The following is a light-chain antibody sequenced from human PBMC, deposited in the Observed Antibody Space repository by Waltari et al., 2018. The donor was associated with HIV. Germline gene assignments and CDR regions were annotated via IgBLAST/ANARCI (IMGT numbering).Light chain of an antibody. Sequence: HLVLTQSPSASASLGASVTVTSNLSSEHSSSAIACHQHRPETGPRYLMKLNSDGSLDRGDGSPDRFSGSSSGAERYLIISSLQSDDEADYYCQTWGTGIVVFGGGTKLTVL. V-gene: IGLV4-69*01. CDR2: LNSDGSL. J-gene: IGLJ3*02. CDR3: QTWGTGIVV. CDR1: SEHSSSA.